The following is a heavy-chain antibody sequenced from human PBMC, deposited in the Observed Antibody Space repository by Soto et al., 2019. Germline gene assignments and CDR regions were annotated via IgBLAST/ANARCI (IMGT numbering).Heavy chain of an antibody. D-gene: IGHD2-15*01. Sequence: SVKVSCKSSGGTFSNSPISWVRQAPGQGLEWVGGVIPVFKTANYAQKFQGRVMITADESTNTAYMGLSSLRSGDTAVYYCARSRFVVGVTEDYYGMDVWGRGTTVTVSS. V-gene: IGHV1-69*13. CDR1: GGTFSNSP. CDR2: VIPVFKTA. J-gene: IGHJ6*02. CDR3: ARSRFVVGVTEDYYGMDV.